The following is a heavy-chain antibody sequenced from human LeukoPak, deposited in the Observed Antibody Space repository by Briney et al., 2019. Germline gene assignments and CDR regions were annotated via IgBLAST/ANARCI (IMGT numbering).Heavy chain of an antibody. D-gene: IGHD1-26*01. CDR3: ARDAQGEPPQFNRY. V-gene: IGHV3-21*01. CDR1: GFTFSSYS. Sequence: GGSLRLSCAASGFTFSSYSMNWVRQAPGKGLEWVSSISSSSSYIYYADSVKGRFTISRDNAKNSLYLQMNSLRAEDTAVYYCARDAQGEPPQFNRYWGQGTLVTVSS. CDR2: ISSSSSYI. J-gene: IGHJ4*02.